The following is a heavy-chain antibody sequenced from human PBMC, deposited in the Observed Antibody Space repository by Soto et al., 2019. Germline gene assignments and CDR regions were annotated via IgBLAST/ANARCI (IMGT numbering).Heavy chain of an antibody. V-gene: IGHV4-31*03. CDR1: GGSISSGGYY. CDR3: ARGLRFLDWSKGFDY. Sequence: QVQLQESGPGLVKPSQTLSLTCTVSGGSISSGGYYWSWIRQHPGKGLEWIGFIYYSGSTYYNPSHKSRVTISVDTSKNQSSLKLSSVTAADTAVYYCARGLRFLDWSKGFDYWGQGTLVTVSS. D-gene: IGHD3-3*01. J-gene: IGHJ4*02. CDR2: IYYSGST.